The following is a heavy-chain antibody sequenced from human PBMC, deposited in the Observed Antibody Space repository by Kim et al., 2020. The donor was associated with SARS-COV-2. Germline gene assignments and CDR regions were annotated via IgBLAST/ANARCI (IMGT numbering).Heavy chain of an antibody. V-gene: IGHV3-23*01. J-gene: IGHJ6*02. D-gene: IGHD2-2*01. Sequence: GGSLRLSCAASGFTFSSYAMSWVRQAPGKGLEWVSAISGSGGSTYYADSVKGRFTISRDNSKNTLYLQMNSLRAEDTAVYYCAKGQYQLLSEDQNYYYYYYGMDVWGQGTTVTVSS. CDR1: GFTFSSYA. CDR3: AKGQYQLLSEDQNYYYYYYGMDV. CDR2: ISGSGGST.